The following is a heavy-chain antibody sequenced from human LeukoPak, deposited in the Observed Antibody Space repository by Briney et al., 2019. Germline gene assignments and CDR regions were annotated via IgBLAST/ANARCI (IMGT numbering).Heavy chain of an antibody. D-gene: IGHD3-16*01. CDR1: GGTFSSYT. J-gene: IGHJ4*02. CDR2: IIPILGIA. CDR3: AAHARLGDSRLDY. V-gene: IGHV1-69*02. Sequence: ASVKVSCKDSGGTFSSYTISWVRQAPGQGLEWMGRIIPILGIANYAQKFQGRVTITADKSTSTAYMELSSLRSEDTAVYYCAAHARLGDSRLDYWGQGTLVTVSS.